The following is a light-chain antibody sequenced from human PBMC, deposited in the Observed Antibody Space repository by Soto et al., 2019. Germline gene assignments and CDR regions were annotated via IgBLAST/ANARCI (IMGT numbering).Light chain of an antibody. CDR1: QSVLYSSNNKNY. CDR2: WAS. V-gene: IGKV4-1*01. J-gene: IGKJ2*03. CDR3: QQYYSTPS. Sequence: DIVMTQSPDSLAVSLGERATINCKSSQSVLYSSNNKNYLAWYQQKPGQPPKLLIYWASTRESGVPDRFSGSGSWTDFTLTISSLQAEDVAVYYCQQYYSTPSFGQGTQLEIK.